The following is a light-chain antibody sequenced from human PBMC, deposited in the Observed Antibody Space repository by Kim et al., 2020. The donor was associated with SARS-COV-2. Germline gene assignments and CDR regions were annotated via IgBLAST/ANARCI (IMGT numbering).Light chain of an antibody. V-gene: IGKV1-5*03. Sequence: SASVGDRVTIPCRASQSISIWLAWYQQKPGKAPKLLIYKASNLESGVPPRFSGSGSGTEFTLTISSLQPDDFATYYCQQYDSYSYTFGQGTKLEI. CDR2: KAS. CDR3: QQYDSYSYT. CDR1: QSISIW. J-gene: IGKJ2*01.